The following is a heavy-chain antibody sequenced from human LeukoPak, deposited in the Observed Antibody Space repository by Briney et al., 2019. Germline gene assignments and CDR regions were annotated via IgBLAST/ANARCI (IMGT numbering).Heavy chain of an antibody. D-gene: IGHD2-2*01. CDR3: AILPAPYSTGWRSFDY. Sequence: PGESLKISCKGSGYSFSTDWIGWVRQMPGKGFEWMGIIDPRDSETRYSPSFQGQVTISVDKADTTAYLQWSRLQASDTAIYYCAILPAPYSTGWRSFDYWGQGSLVTVSS. V-gene: IGHV5-51*01. CDR1: GYSFSTDW. CDR2: IDPRDSET. J-gene: IGHJ4*02.